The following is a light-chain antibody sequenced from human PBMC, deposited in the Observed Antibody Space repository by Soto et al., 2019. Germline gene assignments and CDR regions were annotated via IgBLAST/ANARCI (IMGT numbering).Light chain of an antibody. V-gene: IGKV1-27*01. CDR3: QKYVSAPVT. Sequence: DVQMTQSPSSLSASVGDRVTITCRASRDISSSLAWYQQKPGKVPKLLIYAASTLHAGVQSRFSGSGSGTLFTLTINSLQPEDVATYYCQKYVSAPVTFGRGTRLEMK. CDR1: RDISSS. J-gene: IGKJ2*01. CDR2: AAS.